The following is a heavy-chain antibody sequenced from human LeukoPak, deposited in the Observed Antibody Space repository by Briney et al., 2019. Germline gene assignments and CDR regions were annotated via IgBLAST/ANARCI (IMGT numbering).Heavy chain of an antibody. CDR2: IRSQVDGGTA. V-gene: IGHV3-15*01. CDR1: GISFKNTW. Sequence: PGGSLRLSCAATGISFKNTWMSWVRQAPGKGLEWVGLIRSQVDGGTADYAAAVKGIFSISRDDSKNTLHLQMRSLKTEDTAVYYCATVYWYFDLWGLGTLVSVSA. J-gene: IGHJ2*01. CDR3: ATVYWYFDL.